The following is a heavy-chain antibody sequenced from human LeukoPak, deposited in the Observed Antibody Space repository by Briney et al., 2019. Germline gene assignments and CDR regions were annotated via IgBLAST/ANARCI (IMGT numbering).Heavy chain of an antibody. D-gene: IGHD4-23*01. CDR1: GGSISRYY. Sequence: SETLSLTCTVSGGSISRYYWTWNRQPPGKGLEWIGYIYYSGSTNYNPSLKSRVTISVDTSKNQFSLKLSSVTAADTAVYYCARQGGGNRNGMDVWGQGTTVTVSS. CDR3: ARQGGGNRNGMDV. J-gene: IGHJ6*02. V-gene: IGHV4-59*08. CDR2: IYYSGST.